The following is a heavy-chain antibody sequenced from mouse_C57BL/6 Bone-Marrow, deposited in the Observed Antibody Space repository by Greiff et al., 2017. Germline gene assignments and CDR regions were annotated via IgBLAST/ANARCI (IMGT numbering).Heavy chain of an antibody. J-gene: IGHJ4*01. Sequence: VQLKESGAELVRPGASVKLSCTASGFNIKDDYMHWVKQRPEQGLEWIGWIDPENGDTEYASKFQGKATITADTSSNTAYLQLSSLTSEDTAVXYCTTGAMDYWGQGTSVTVSS. V-gene: IGHV14-4*01. CDR1: GFNIKDDY. CDR3: TTGAMDY. CDR2: IDPENGDT.